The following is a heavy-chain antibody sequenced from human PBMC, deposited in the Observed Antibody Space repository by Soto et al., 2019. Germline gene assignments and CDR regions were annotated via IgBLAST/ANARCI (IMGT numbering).Heavy chain of an antibody. CDR3: ARTHYDFWSGYPSNDAFDI. V-gene: IGHV4-39*01. CDR2: IYYSGST. J-gene: IGHJ3*02. Sequence: SETLSLTCTVSGGSISSSSYYWGWIRQPPGKGLEWIGSIYYSGSTYYNPSLKSRVTISVDTSKNQFSLKLSSVTAADTAVYYCARTHYDFWSGYPSNDAFDIWGQGTMVTVSS. D-gene: IGHD3-3*01. CDR1: GGSISSSSYY.